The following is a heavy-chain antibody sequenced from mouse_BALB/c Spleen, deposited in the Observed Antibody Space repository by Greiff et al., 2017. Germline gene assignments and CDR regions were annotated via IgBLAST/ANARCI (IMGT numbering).Heavy chain of an antibody. D-gene: IGHD1-1*01. CDR1: GFTFSSYA. J-gene: IGHJ1*01. CDR3: ARGITTVVASYWYFDV. V-gene: IGHV5-9-4*01. CDR2: ISSGGSYT. Sequence: EVKLVESGGGLVKPGGSLKLSCAASGFTFSSYAMSWVRQSPEKRLEWVAEISSGGSYTYYPDTVTGRFTISRDNAKNTLYLEMSSLRSEDTAMYYCARGITTVVASYWYFDVWAQGPRSPSPQ.